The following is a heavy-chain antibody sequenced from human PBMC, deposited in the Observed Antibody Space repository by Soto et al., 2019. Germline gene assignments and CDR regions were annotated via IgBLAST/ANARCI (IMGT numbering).Heavy chain of an antibody. CDR3: ARGPTALDP. D-gene: IGHD4-17*01. CDR2: TYCRSKWYS. J-gene: IGHJ5*02. Sequence: SQTLSLTCAISGDSVSSNSAARNWIRQSPSRGLEWLGRTYCRSKWYSVYAVSVKGRITIKPDTSKNQFSLQLNSVTPEDTAVYYCARGPTALDPWGQGTLVTVSS. CDR1: GDSVSSNSAA. V-gene: IGHV6-1*01.